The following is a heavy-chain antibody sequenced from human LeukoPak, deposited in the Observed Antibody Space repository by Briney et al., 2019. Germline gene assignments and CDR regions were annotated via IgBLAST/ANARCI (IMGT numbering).Heavy chain of an antibody. CDR2: IKGDGSYT. Sequence: GGSVTLSCRASGFTFRTLWMSWARQARGRALEWLASIKGDGSYTAYVDSVKGRFTISRDNAKNSLYLQMISLRVEDTAVYYCARWRWAQSEFEYWGRGTLVTVSS. CDR3: ARWRWAQSEFEY. D-gene: IGHD5-24*01. V-gene: IGHV3-7*01. J-gene: IGHJ4*02. CDR1: GFTFRTLW.